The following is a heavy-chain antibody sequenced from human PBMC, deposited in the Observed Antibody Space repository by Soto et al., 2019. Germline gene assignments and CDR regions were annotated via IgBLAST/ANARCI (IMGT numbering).Heavy chain of an antibody. CDR3: ARDYRYCSSTSCYDGFDY. CDR2: IIPIFGTA. J-gene: IGHJ4*02. V-gene: IGHV1-69*13. D-gene: IGHD2-2*01. Sequence: ASVKVSCKASGGTFSSYAISWVRQAPGQGLEWMGGIIPIFGTANYAQKFQGRVTITADESTSTAYMELSSLRSEDTAVYYCARDYRYCSSTSCYDGFDYWGQGTLVTVAS. CDR1: GGTFSSYA.